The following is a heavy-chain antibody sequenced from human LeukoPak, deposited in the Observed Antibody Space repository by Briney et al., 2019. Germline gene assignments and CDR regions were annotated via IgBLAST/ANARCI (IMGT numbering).Heavy chain of an antibody. CDR3: ARGLDCSSTSCYAAGISWFDP. V-gene: IGHV4-34*01. D-gene: IGHD2-2*01. CDR1: GGSFSGYY. J-gene: IGHJ5*02. CDR2: INHSGST. Sequence: SETLSLTCAVYGGSFSGYYWSWIRQPPGKGLEWIGEINHSGSTNYNPSLKSRVTISVDTSKNQFSLKLSSVTAADTAVYYCARGLDCSSTSCYAAGISWFDPWGQGTLVTVSS.